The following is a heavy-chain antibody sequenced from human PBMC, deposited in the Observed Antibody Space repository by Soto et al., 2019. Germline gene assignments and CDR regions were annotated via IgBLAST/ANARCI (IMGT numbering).Heavy chain of an antibody. CDR1: GFTFSSYA. CDR2: ISSNGGST. D-gene: IGHD3-16*02. Sequence: PGGSLRLSCAASGFTFSSYAMHWVRQAPGKGLEYVSAISSNGGSTYYANSVKGRFTISRDNSKNTLYLQMGSLRAEDMAVYYCARAPRGDYIWGSYRSFYFDYWGQGTLVTVSS. V-gene: IGHV3-64*01. J-gene: IGHJ4*02. CDR3: ARAPRGDYIWGSYRSFYFDY.